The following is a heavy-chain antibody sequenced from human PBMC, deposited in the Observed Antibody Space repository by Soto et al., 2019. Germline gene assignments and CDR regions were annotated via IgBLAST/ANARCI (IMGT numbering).Heavy chain of an antibody. Sequence: ASLKVSCKASGYTFTSYYMHWVRQAPGQGLEWMGIINPSGGSTSYAQKFQGRVTMTRDTSTSTVYMELSSLRSEDTAVYYCVCYDGDRPGGMDFSGQGTTVPVSS. CDR1: GYTFTSYY. CDR3: VCYDGDRPGGMDF. V-gene: IGHV1-46*01. CDR2: INPSGGST. J-gene: IGHJ6*02. D-gene: IGHD4-17*01.